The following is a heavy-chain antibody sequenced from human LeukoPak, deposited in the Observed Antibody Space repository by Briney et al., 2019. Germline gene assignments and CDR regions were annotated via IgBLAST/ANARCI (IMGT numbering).Heavy chain of an antibody. D-gene: IGHD6-13*01. V-gene: IGHV3-11*01. J-gene: IGHJ3*02. CDR3: AASHWYLAFDI. CDR2: VSSSGSTI. CDR1: GFTFSDYY. Sequence: GGSLRLSCAASGFTFSDYYMSWIRQAPGKGLEWVSYVSSSGSTIYYADSVKGRFTISRDNAKNSLYLQMSSLRAEDTAVYYCAASHWYLAFDIWGQGTMVTVSS.